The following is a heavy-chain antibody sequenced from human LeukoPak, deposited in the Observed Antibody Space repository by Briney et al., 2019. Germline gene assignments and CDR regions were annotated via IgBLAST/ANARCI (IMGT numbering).Heavy chain of an antibody. Sequence: PGRSLRLSCAASGFTFNSYAMHWVRQAPGKGLECVALISYDGSNKYYADSVKGRFTISRDNSKNTLYLQMDSLRAEDTAVYYCARGAPSSSWYPRFDYWGQGALVTVSS. D-gene: IGHD6-13*01. V-gene: IGHV3-30-3*01. CDR2: ISYDGSNK. CDR3: ARGAPSSSWYPRFDY. CDR1: GFTFNSYA. J-gene: IGHJ4*02.